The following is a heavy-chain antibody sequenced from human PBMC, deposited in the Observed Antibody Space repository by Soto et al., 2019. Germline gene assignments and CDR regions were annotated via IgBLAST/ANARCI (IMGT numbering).Heavy chain of an antibody. CDR1: GFIFRSYA. CDR3: ARAFSGSYPNFDY. V-gene: IGHV3-30*09. Sequence: SLRLSCLASGFIFRSYAMHWVRQAPGKGLEWVAVITYDGANGYYADSVRGRFAISGDNSKSTLFLQMNSLRPEDTAVYYCARAFSGSYPNFDYWGQGTLVTVSS. J-gene: IGHJ4*02. CDR2: ITYDGANG. D-gene: IGHD1-26*01.